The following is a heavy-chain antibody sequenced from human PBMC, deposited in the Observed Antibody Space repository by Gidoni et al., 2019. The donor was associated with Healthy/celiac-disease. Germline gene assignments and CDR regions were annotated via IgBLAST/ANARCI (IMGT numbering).Heavy chain of an antibody. Sequence: EVQLVESGGGLVQPGGSLRLSCAASGFTFSSYAMSWVRQAPGKGLEWVSAISGSGGSTYYADSVKGRFTISRDNSKNTLYLQMNSLRAEDTAVYYCAKRGYSGYDYVGYYYYYGMDVWGQGTTVTVSS. CDR1: GFTFSSYA. J-gene: IGHJ6*02. D-gene: IGHD5-12*01. CDR2: ISGSGGST. V-gene: IGHV3-23*04. CDR3: AKRGYSGYDYVGYYYYYGMDV.